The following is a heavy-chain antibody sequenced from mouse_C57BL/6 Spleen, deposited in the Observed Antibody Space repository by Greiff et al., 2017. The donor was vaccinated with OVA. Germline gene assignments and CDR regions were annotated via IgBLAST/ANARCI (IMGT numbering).Heavy chain of an antibody. V-gene: IGHV1-63*01. Sequence: QVQLQQSGAELVRPGTSVKMSCKASGYTFTHYWIGWAQQRPGHGLEWIGDLSPGGGYTNSNVQFKCTATLTPDNSSSTSYMQFSSLTSEDSAIYYWARGGYYGSSPYYFDYWGQGTTLTVSS. CDR2: LSPGGGYT. J-gene: IGHJ2*01. CDR3: ARGGYYGSSPYYFDY. D-gene: IGHD1-1*01. CDR1: GYTFTHYW.